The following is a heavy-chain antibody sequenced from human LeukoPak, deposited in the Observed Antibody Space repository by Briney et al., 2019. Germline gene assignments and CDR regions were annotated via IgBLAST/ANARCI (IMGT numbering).Heavy chain of an antibody. CDR2: IYYSGST. CDR3: ARDKARRSSSWYGHWFDP. CDR1: GGSISSYY. D-gene: IGHD6-13*01. J-gene: IGHJ5*02. V-gene: IGHV4-59*01. Sequence: PSETLSLTCTVSGGSISSYYWSWIQQPPGKGLEWIGYIYYSGSTNYNPSLKSRVTISVDTSKNQFSLKLSSVTAADTAVYYCARDKARRSSSWYGHWFDPWGQGTLVTVSS.